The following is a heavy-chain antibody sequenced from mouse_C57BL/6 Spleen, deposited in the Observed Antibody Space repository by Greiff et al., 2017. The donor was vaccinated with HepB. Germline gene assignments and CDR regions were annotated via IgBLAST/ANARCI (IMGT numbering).Heavy chain of an antibody. V-gene: IGHV14-4*01. CDR3: TTNYYGSSYGFAY. CDR1: GFNIKDDY. D-gene: IGHD1-1*01. Sequence: VQLQQSGAELVRPGASVKLSCTASGFNIKDDYMHWVKQRPEQGLEWIGWIDPENGDTEYASKFPSKATITADTSSNTAYLQLSSLTSEDTAVYYCTTNYYGSSYGFAYWGQGTLVTVSA. CDR2: IDPENGDT. J-gene: IGHJ3*01.